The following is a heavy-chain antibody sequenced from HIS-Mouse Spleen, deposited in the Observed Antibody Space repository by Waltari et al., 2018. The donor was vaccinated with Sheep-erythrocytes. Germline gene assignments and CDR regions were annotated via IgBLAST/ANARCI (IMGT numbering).Heavy chain of an antibody. D-gene: IGHD5-12*01. CDR2: MSSSSSYI. V-gene: IGHV3-21*01. CDR3: ARAGYSGEYYFDY. Sequence: EVQLVESGGGLVKPGGSLRLSCAASGFTFSSYSMNWVRQAPGKGLEWVSSMSSSSSYIYYADSVKGRFTISRDNAKNSLYLQMNSLRAEDTAVYYCARAGYSGEYYFDYWGQETLVTVSS. J-gene: IGHJ4*02. CDR1: GFTFSSYS.